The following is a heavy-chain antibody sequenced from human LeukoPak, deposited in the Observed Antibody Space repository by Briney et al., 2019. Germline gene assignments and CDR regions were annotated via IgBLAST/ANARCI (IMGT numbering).Heavy chain of an antibody. Sequence: PSETLSLTCAVYGGSFSGYYWSWIRQPPGKGLEWIGEINHSGSTNYNPSLKSRVTISVDTSKNQFPLKLSSVTAADTAVYYCARACRCSSTSCYEQRLYYYYYYYMDVWGKGTTVTVSS. CDR1: GGSFSGYY. CDR2: INHSGST. CDR3: ARACRCSSTSCYEQRLYYYYYYYMDV. D-gene: IGHD2-2*01. V-gene: IGHV4-34*01. J-gene: IGHJ6*03.